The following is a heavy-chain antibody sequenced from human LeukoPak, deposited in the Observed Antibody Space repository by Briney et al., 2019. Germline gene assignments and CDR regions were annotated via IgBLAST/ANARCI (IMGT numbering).Heavy chain of an antibody. CDR2: ISSDGGNT. D-gene: IGHD3-10*01. Sequence: GSLRLSCAASGFTVSSFWMHWVRQAPGKGLVWVSRISSDGGNTYYADSVKGRFTISRDTAMNTLYLQMNSLRVEDTADYYCTRGRGSYGWFDPWGQGTQVTVSS. CDR1: GFTVSSFW. V-gene: IGHV3-74*01. J-gene: IGHJ5*02. CDR3: TRGRGSYGWFDP.